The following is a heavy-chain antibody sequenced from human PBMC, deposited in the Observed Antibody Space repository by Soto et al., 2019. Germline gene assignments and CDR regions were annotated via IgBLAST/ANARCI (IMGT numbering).Heavy chain of an antibody. CDR2: ISYDGSNK. D-gene: IGHD3-9*01. Sequence: PGGSLRLSCAASGFTFSSYGMHWVRQAPGKGLEWVAVISYDGSNKYYADSVKGRFTISRDNSKNTLYLQMNSLRAEDTAVYYCAKVARVYYDILTGYLDYWGQGTLVTVSS. V-gene: IGHV3-30*18. CDR3: AKVARVYYDILTGYLDY. J-gene: IGHJ4*02. CDR1: GFTFSSYG.